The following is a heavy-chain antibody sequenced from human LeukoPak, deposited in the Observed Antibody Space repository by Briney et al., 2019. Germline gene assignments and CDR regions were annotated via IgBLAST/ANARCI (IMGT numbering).Heavy chain of an antibody. CDR1: GYSFTSYW. V-gene: IGHV5-51*01. D-gene: IGHD3-22*01. CDR3: ARFLHGGYDSRLDY. J-gene: IGHJ4*02. CDR2: IYPGDSDT. Sequence: GASLQISCKGSGYSFTSYWIGWGRQLPGKGLEWMGIIYPGDSDTRYSPSFQGQVTISADKSISTAYLQWSSLKASDTAMYYCARFLHGGYDSRLDYWGQGTLVTVSS.